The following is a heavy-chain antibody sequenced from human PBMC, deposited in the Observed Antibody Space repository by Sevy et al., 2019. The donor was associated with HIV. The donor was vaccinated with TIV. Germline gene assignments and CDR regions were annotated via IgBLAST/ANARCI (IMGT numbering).Heavy chain of an antibody. CDR2: IKSNTDSGTT. CDR1: GFTFSNAW. V-gene: IGHV3-15*01. Sequence: GGSLRLSCAASGFTFSNAWMSWVRQAPGKGLEWVGRIKSNTDSGTTDYAAPVKGRFTISRDDSKNTLYLQMNSLKTEDTAIYYCTTDSKKRGLSSLLDHWGQGTLVTVSS. D-gene: IGHD3-10*01. CDR3: TTDSKKRGLSSLLDH. J-gene: IGHJ4*02.